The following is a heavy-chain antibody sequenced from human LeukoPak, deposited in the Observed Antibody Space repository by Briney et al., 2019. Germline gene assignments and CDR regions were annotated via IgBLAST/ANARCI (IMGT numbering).Heavy chain of an antibody. CDR3: ARDGKGRNRIGYYFDY. V-gene: IGHV3-48*03. J-gene: IGHJ4*02. CDR1: GFTFSSYE. Sequence: GWSLRLSCAASGFTFSSYEMNWVRHAPGKGLEGVSYISSSGSTIYYAASVKGRFTIPRHNAKNSLYLQMNSLRAENTAVYYCARDGKGRNRIGYYFDYWGQGTLVTVSS. CDR2: ISSSGSTI. D-gene: IGHD3-10*01.